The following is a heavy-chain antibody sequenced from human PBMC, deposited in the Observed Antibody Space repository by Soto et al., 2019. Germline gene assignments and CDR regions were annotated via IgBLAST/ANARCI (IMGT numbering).Heavy chain of an antibody. D-gene: IGHD3-22*01. J-gene: IGHJ4*02. CDR2: IYYSGSI. CDR1: GGSISSYY. Sequence: SETLSLTCTVSGGSISSYYWSWIRQPPGKGLEWIGYIYYSGSINYNPSLKSRVTISVDTSKNQFSLKLSSVTAADTAVYYCARDRYYDSSGYAFDYWGQGTLVTVSS. CDR3: ARDRYYDSSGYAFDY. V-gene: IGHV4-59*01.